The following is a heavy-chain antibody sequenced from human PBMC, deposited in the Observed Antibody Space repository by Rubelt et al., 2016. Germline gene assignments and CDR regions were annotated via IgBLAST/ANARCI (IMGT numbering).Heavy chain of an antibody. CDR2: INHSGST. V-gene: IGHV4-34*01. CDR1: GGSFSGYY. Sequence: QVQLQQWGAGLLKPSETLSLTRAVYGGSFSGYYWSWIRQPPGKGLEWIGEINHSGSTNYNPSLKSRVTISLDTSKNQFSLKLSSVTAADTAVYYCARGKEGLGVTMMDYWGQGTLVTVSS. D-gene: IGHD3-22*01. CDR3: ARGKEGLGVTMMDY. J-gene: IGHJ4*02.